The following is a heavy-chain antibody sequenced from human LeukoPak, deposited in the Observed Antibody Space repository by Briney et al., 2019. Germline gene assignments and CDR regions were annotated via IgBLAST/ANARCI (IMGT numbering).Heavy chain of an antibody. Sequence: AGGSLRLSCAASGFTFSSYGMHWVRQAPGKGLEWVAVISYDGSNKYYADSVKGRFTISRDNSKNTLYLQMNSLRTEDTAMYYCAKPMMSGYCSGTGCRGFEYYSDYWGQGTLVTVSS. CDR2: ISYDGSNK. V-gene: IGHV3-30*18. CDR3: AKPMMSGYCSGTGCRGFEYYSDY. J-gene: IGHJ4*02. CDR1: GFTFSSYG. D-gene: IGHD2-2*03.